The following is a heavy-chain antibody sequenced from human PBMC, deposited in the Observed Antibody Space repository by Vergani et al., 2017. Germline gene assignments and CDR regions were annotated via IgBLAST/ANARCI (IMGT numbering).Heavy chain of an antibody. CDR1: GYTFTSYG. J-gene: IGHJ3*02. CDR2: ISAYNGNT. V-gene: IGHV1-18*01. CDR3: AAADYGDYAREGI. Sequence: VSCKASGYTFTSYGISWVRQAPGQGLEWMGWISAYNGNTNYAQKLQGRVTMTTDTSTSTAYMELRSLRSDDTAVYYCAAADYGDYAREGIWGQGTMVTVSS. D-gene: IGHD4-17*01.